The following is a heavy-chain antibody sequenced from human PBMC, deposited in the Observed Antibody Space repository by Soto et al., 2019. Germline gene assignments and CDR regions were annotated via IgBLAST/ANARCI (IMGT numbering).Heavy chain of an antibody. D-gene: IGHD1-1*01. Sequence: XESLKISCKGSGYSFTSYWIGWVRQMPGKGLEWMGIIYPGDSDTRYSPSFQGQVTISADKSISTAYLQWSSLKASDTAMYYCARLAPTSYYYYGMDVWGQGTTATVSS. CDR2: IYPGDSDT. CDR3: ARLAPTSYYYYGMDV. V-gene: IGHV5-51*01. J-gene: IGHJ6*02. CDR1: GYSFTSYW.